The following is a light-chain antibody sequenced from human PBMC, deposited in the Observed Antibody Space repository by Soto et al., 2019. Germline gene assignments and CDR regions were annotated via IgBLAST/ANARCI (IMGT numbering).Light chain of an antibody. V-gene: IGKV1-39*01. CDR3: QHSYSTPPT. CDR1: QSINSY. J-gene: IGKJ1*01. Sequence: DLHMTQSPSSLSASVGERVTITCRASQSINSYLNWYQQKPGKAPKLLIYATSNLQSGVPSRFSGSGFVTDFTLTISSLQPEDFATYFCQHSYSTPPTFGQGTKVEIK. CDR2: ATS.